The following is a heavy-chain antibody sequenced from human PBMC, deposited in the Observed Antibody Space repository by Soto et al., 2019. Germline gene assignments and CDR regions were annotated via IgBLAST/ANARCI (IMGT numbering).Heavy chain of an antibody. CDR1: GGSISSGDYY. CDR2: IYYSGST. J-gene: IGHJ4*02. Sequence: SETLSLTCTVSGGSISSGDYYWSCIRQPPGKGLEWIGYIYYSGSTYYNPSLKSRVTISVDTSKNQFSLKLSSVTAADTAVYYCARFASNTYYFDYWGQGTLVTVSS. V-gene: IGHV4-30-4*01. D-gene: IGHD4-4*01. CDR3: ARFASNTYYFDY.